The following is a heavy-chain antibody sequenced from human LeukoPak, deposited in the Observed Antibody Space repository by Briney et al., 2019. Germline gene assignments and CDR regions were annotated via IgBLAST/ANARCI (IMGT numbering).Heavy chain of an antibody. CDR1: GFTFSNSA. CDR2: IVVGGGKT. V-gene: IGHV1-58*02. CDR3: AADDLILGY. D-gene: IGHD3/OR15-3a*01. J-gene: IGHJ4*02. Sequence: SVKVSCKASGFTFSNSAMQWVRQARGQRLEWIGWIVVGGGKTNYAQKFQERVTITRDMSTNTAYMELSSLSSEDTAVYYCAADDLILGYWGQGTLVTVSS.